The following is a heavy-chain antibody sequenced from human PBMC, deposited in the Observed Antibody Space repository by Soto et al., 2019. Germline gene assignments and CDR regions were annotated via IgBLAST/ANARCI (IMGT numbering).Heavy chain of an antibody. J-gene: IGHJ2*01. V-gene: IGHV3-7*01. D-gene: IGHD6-19*01. Sequence: EMQLVEAGGGLVQPGGSLRLSCVGSEFTFRNYWMSWVRQAPGKGLEWVANIKDDGSENYYVDSVKCRFTISRDNAKNSVFLHMRRLRAEEKAVYYCAKDGPGQWIPRGVTDWYFDLCGRGTLVTVSP. CDR1: EFTFRNYW. CDR2: IKDDGSEN. CDR3: AKDGPGQWIPRGVTDWYFDL.